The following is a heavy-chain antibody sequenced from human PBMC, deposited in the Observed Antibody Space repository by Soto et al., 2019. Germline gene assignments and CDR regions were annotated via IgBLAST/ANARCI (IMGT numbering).Heavy chain of an antibody. Sequence: QVQLVQSGAEVRQPASSVKVSCQTSGGTFSSYAISWVRQAPGQGLEWMGGIVPIVDTSTYAQKFQGRVTXXAXKSTSTVYMELSSLRSDDTAVYYCVRVVAIPGYPDNWGQGTLVTVSS. J-gene: IGHJ4*02. V-gene: IGHV1-69*14. CDR2: IVPIVDTS. CDR3: VRVVAIPGYPDN. CDR1: GGTFSSYA. D-gene: IGHD5-12*01.